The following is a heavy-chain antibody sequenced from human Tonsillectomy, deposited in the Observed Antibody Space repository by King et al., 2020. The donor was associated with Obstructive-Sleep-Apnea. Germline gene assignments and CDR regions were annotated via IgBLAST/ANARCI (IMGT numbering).Heavy chain of an antibody. CDR3: ASDVSPIDGETYYYDAFDI. D-gene: IGHD1-26*01. CDR1: GFIFNSYW. V-gene: IGHV3-7*01. Sequence: VQLVESGGGLVQPGGSLRLSCAASGFIFNSYWMTWVRQAPGKGLEWVANIKQDGSEKNYVGSVKGRFTISRDNAKNSLYLQMNGLRAEDTAVYYCASDVSPIDGETYYYDAFDIWGQGTMVTVSS. CDR2: IKQDGSEK. J-gene: IGHJ3*02.